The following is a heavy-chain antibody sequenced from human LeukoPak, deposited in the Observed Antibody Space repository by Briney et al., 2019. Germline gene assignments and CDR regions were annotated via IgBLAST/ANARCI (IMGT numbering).Heavy chain of an antibody. D-gene: IGHD5-12*01. CDR2: ISSSGITI. J-gene: IGHJ4*02. CDR1: GFTFNNYY. CDR3: AREGGWVATPSSH. V-gene: IGHV3-11*01. Sequence: GGSLRLSCAASGFTFNNYYMSWFRQAPGKVLEWVSYISSSGITINYADSIKGRFTISRDNAKNSLYLQMNSLRAEDTAVYYCAREGGWVATPSSHWGQGTLITVSS.